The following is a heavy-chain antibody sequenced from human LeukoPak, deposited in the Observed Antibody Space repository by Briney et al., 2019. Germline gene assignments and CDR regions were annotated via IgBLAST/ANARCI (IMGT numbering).Heavy chain of an antibody. V-gene: IGHV3-30-3*01. CDR3: ARGYYDSSGYRPGYYYYGMDV. CDR1: GFTFSTYT. J-gene: IGHJ6*02. Sequence: SGRSLRLSCAASGFTFSTYTMHWVRQAPGKGLEWVAVISYDGSNKYYADSVKGRFTISRDNSKNTLYLQMNSLRAEDTAVYYCARGYYDSSGYRPGYYYYGMDVWGQGTTVTVSS. D-gene: IGHD3-22*01. CDR2: ISYDGSNK.